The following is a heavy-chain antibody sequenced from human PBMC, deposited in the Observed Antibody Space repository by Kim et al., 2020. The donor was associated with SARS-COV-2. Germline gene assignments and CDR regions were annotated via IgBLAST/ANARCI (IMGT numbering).Heavy chain of an antibody. J-gene: IGHJ6*02. CDR1: GFTFSSYA. CDR2: ISGSGGST. Sequence: GGSLRLSCAASGFTFSSYAMSWVRQAPGKGLEWVSAISGSGGSTYYADSVKGRVTISRDNSKNTLYLQMNSLRAEDTAVYYCAKDLSGGIYMVASTYGMDVWGQGTTVTVSS. V-gene: IGHV3-23*01. D-gene: IGHD3-10*01. CDR3: AKDLSGGIYMVASTYGMDV.